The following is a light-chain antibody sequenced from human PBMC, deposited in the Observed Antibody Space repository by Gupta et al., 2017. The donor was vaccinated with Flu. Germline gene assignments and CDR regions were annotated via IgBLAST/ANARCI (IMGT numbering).Light chain of an antibody. CDR2: DAS. J-gene: IGKJ5*01. CDR1: QSVSSY. CDR3: QQRSNWPPNT. V-gene: IGKV3-11*01. Sequence: EIVLTQSPATLPLSPGERATLSCRASQSVSSYLAWYQQKPGQAPRLLIYDASNRATCIPARFSGSGSGTDFTLTISSLEPEDFAVYYCQQRSNWPPNTFGQGTRLEIK.